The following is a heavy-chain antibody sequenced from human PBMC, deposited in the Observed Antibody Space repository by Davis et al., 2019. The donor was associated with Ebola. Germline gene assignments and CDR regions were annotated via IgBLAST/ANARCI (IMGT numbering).Heavy chain of an antibody. J-gene: IGHJ3*02. CDR2: ISNTGKTI. CDR3: ARGDYPYAFDI. Sequence: PGGSLRLSCAASGFTFSDYFFIWIRQSLQKGLEWISYISNTGKTIYYADSVKGRFTISRDNSKNTVSLQMNSLRAEDTAVYFCARGDYPYAFDIWGQGTMVTVSS. V-gene: IGHV3-11*01. D-gene: IGHD4/OR15-4a*01. CDR1: GFTFSDYF.